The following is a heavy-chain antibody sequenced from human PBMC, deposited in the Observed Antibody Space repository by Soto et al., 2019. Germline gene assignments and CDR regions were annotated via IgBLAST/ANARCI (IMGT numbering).Heavy chain of an antibody. J-gene: IGHJ6*02. Sequence: PSETLSLTCTVSGGSISSYFWSWIRQPPGRGLEWIGHIHYSGSTNYNPSPKSRVTISVDTSKNQVSLKLSSVTAADTAMYFCARQVSSAWPPYYYDMDVWGQGTTVTVSS. D-gene: IGHD6-25*01. V-gene: IGHV4-59*08. CDR1: GGSISSYF. CDR3: ARQVSSAWPPYYYDMDV. CDR2: IHYSGST.